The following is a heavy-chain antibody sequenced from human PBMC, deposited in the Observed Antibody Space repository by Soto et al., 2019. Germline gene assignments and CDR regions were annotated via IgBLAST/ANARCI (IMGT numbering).Heavy chain of an antibody. CDR2: IWYDGSNK. D-gene: IGHD5-18*01. V-gene: IGHV3-33*01. J-gene: IGHJ4*02. CDR1: GFTFSSYG. Sequence: PGGSLRLSCAASGFTFSSYGMHWVRQAPGKGLEWVAVIWYDGSNKYYADSVKGRFTISRDNSKNTLYLQMNSLRAEDTAVYYCARGGGPWVDTAMVYGPRFDYWGQGTLVTVSS. CDR3: ARGGGPWVDTAMVYGPRFDY.